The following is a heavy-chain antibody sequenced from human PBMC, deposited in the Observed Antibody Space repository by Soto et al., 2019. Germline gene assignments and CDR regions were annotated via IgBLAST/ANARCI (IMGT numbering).Heavy chain of an antibody. CDR2: INAGNGNT. V-gene: IGHV1-3*01. CDR1: VYTFTSYA. D-gene: IGHD2-21*02. Sequence: XSVKVSFNATVYTFTSYAMHWVRHAPGQRLEWMGWINAGNGNTKYSQKFQGRVTITRDTSASTAYMELSRMRSEDTAVYYCARSIVVVTALDYWGQGTLVTVSS. J-gene: IGHJ4*02. CDR3: ARSIVVVTALDY.